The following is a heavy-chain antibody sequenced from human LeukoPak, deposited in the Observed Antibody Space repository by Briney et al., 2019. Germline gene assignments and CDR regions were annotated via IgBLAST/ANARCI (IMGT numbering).Heavy chain of an antibody. V-gene: IGHV1-18*01. Sequence: ASVKVSCKASGYIFTTYGISWVRQAPGQGLEWMGWISILYGETKYAQKFQGRLTMTTDTSTNTAYMELRSLRPDDTAIYYCARDFFHGHCSGLSCFLLDYWGQGFLVTVSS. CDR3: ARDFFHGHCSGLSCFLLDY. J-gene: IGHJ4*02. CDR2: ISILYGET. CDR1: GYIFTTYG. D-gene: IGHD2-15*01.